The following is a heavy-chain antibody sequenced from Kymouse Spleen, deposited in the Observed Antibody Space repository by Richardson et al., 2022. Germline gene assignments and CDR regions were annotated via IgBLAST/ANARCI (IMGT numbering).Heavy chain of an antibody. CDR3: AREGIVGATTYFDY. V-gene: IGHV4-34*01. Sequence: QVQLQQWGAGLLKPSETLSLTCAVYGGSFSGYYWSWIRQPPGKGLEWIGEINHSGSTNYNPSLKSRVTISVDTSKNQFSLKLSSVTAADTAVYYCAREGIVGATTYFDYWGQGTLVTVSS. CDR1: GGSFSGYY. J-gene: IGHJ4*02. D-gene: IGHD1-26*01. CDR2: INHSGST.